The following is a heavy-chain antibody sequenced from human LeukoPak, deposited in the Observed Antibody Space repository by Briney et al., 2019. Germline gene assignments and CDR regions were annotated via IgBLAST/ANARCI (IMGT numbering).Heavy chain of an antibody. V-gene: IGHV4-59*11. D-gene: IGHD2-15*01. CDR1: GGSISCHY. J-gene: IGHJ4*02. Sequence: ETLSLTRTVSGGSISCHYWRCIRQPRGKALEYIGYIYYSGDTNYNPSLNSRVTISVDTSKNQCSLRLSSVTTADTAIYYCARGGIGSSRGSFFGYWGQGTLVTVSS. CDR2: IYYSGDT. CDR3: ARGGIGSSRGSFFGY.